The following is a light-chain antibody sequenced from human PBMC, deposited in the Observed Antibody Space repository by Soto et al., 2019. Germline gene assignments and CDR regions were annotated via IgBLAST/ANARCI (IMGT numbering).Light chain of an antibody. V-gene: IGLV4-69*01. CDR3: QTWGSGWV. CDR2: VNSDGGH. Sequence: QPVLTQSPSASASLGASVTLTCSLSSGHSTYAIAWHQQQPERGPRYLMRVNSDGGHIKGDGIPDRFSGSSSGSARYLTISRLQSEDEGDYYCQTWGSGWVFGGGTMLTVL. J-gene: IGLJ3*02. CDR1: SGHSTYA.